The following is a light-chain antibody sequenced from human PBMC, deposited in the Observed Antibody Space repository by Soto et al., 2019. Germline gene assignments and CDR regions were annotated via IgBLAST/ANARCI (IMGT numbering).Light chain of an antibody. CDR2: EVS. V-gene: IGLV2-14*01. CDR3: SSYTSSSTYA. J-gene: IGLJ1*01. Sequence: QSALTQPASVSGSPGQSITISCTGTSSGVGSYNYVSWYQQHPGKAPKVMIYEVSNRPSGVSNRFSGSKSGNTASLTISGLQAEDEADYYCSSYTSSSTYAFGTGTKVTVL. CDR1: SSGVGSYNY.